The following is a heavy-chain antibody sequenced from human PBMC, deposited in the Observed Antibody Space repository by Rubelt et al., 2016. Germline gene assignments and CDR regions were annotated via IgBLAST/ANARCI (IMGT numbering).Heavy chain of an antibody. J-gene: IGHJ2*01. V-gene: IGHV1-18*01. CDR1: GYTFTSYG. D-gene: IGHD6-6*01. CDR3: ARDRICRAARQGWYFDR. Sequence: QVQLVQSGAEVKKPGASVKVSCKASGYTFTSYGISWVRQAPGQGLEWMGWIRAYNGHTNYAQKLQCRVTMTTYTSTSTAYMELRSLRSDDTAVYYCARDRICRAARQGWYFDRWGRGTLVTVSS. CDR2: IRAYNGHT.